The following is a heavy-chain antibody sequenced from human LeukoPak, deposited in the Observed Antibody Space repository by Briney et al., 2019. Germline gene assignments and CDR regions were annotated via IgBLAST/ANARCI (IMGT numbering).Heavy chain of an antibody. CDR3: ANLDAFDI. J-gene: IGHJ3*02. V-gene: IGHV3-23*01. Sequence: RAGGSLRLSCVASGFTFSNYAMSWVRQAPGKGLEWVSALSGSGGVTYYADSVEGRFTISRDNSKNTLYLQMHSLRAEDTAVYYCANLDAFDIWGPGTMITVSS. CDR1: GFTFSNYA. CDR2: LSGSGGVT.